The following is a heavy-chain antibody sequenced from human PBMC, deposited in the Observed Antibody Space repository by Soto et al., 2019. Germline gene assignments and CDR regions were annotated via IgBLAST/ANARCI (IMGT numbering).Heavy chain of an antibody. V-gene: IGHV1-24*01. CDR2: FDPEDGET. CDR1: GYTFTGYY. D-gene: IGHD2-2*02. CDR3: ATDNCSSTSCYNRRSYYYGMDV. J-gene: IGHJ6*02. Sequence: ASVKVSCKASGYTFTGYYMHWVRQAPGKGLEWMGGFDPEDGETIYAQKFQGRVTMTEDTSTDTAYMELSSLRSEDTAVYYCATDNCSSTSCYNRRSYYYGMDVWGQGTTVTVSS.